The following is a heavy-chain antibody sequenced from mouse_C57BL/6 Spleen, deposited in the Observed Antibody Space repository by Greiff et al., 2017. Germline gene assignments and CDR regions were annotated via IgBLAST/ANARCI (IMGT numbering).Heavy chain of an antibody. D-gene: IGHD3-2*02. CDR1: GYTFTSYW. V-gene: IGHV1-59*01. CDR3: AREDSSGYRPFNY. J-gene: IGHJ2*01. Sequence: QVQLQQPGAELVRPGTSVKLSCKASGYTFTSYWMHWVQQRPGQGLEWIGVIDPSDSYTNYNQKFKGKATLTVDTSSSTAYMQLSSLTAEDSAVYYCAREDSSGYRPFNYWGQGTTLTVSS. CDR2: IDPSDSYT.